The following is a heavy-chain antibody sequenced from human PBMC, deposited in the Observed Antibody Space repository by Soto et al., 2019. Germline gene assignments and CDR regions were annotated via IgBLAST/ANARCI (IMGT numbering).Heavy chain of an antibody. Sequence: QVQLQESGPGLVKPSQTLSLTCTVSGGSISSGGYYWSWIRQHPGKGLEWIGYIYYSGSTYYNPSLRSRVTISVDTSKNQFSLKLSSVTAADTAVYYCVEVSSGYYPVVDYWGQGTLVTVSS. CDR3: VEVSSGYYPVVDY. J-gene: IGHJ4*02. CDR2: IYYSGST. D-gene: IGHD3-22*01. V-gene: IGHV4-31*03. CDR1: GGSISSGGYY.